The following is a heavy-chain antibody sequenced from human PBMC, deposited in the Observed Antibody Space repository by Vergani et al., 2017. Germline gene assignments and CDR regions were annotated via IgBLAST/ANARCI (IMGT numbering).Heavy chain of an antibody. CDR3: ASGKYYSDSTSHFRGRYFDV. V-gene: IGHV4-39*01. D-gene: IGHD3-16*01. CDR1: GDSIISRSYY. CDR2: IYNSGNG. J-gene: IGHJ2*01. Sequence: QMQLQESGPGLVKASETLSLTCTVSGDSIISRSYYWGWIRQPPGKGLEWIGSIYNSGNGDSISSLKSRVTISADTSKNQFSLRLTSVTAADTAVYYCASGKYYSDSTSHFRGRYFDVWGGGTLVAVPS.